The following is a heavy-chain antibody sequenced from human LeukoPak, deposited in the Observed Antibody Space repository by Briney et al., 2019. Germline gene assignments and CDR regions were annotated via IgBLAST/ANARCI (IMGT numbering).Heavy chain of an antibody. CDR3: ARDSVLRYFDWSSKNWYFDL. D-gene: IGHD3-9*01. J-gene: IGHJ2*01. CDR2: ISYDGSNK. Sequence: GRSLRLSCAASGFTFSSYAMHWVRQAPGKGLEWVAVISYDGSNKYYADSVKGRFTISRDNSKNTLYLQMNSLRAEDTAVYYCARDSVLRYFDWSSKNWYFDLWGRGTLVTVSS. CDR1: GFTFSSYA. V-gene: IGHV3-30*04.